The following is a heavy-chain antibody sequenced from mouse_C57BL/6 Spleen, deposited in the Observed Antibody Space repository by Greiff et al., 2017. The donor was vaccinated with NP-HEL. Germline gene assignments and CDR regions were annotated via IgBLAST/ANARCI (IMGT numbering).Heavy chain of an antibody. CDR2: INPNNGGT. CDR3: ARGGPYDYDDETFAY. V-gene: IGHV1-18*01. D-gene: IGHD2-4*01. J-gene: IGHJ3*01. CDR1: GYTFTDYN. Sequence: EVQLQQSGPELVKPGASVKIPCKASGYTFTDYNMDWVKQSHGKSLEWIGDINPNNGGTIYNQKFKGKATLTVDKSSSTAYMELRSLTSEDTAVYYCARGGPYDYDDETFAYWGQGTLVTVSA.